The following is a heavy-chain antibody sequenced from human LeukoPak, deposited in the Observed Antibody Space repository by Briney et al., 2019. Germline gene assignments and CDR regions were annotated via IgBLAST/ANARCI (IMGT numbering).Heavy chain of an antibody. Sequence: SETLSLTCTVSGGSISSYYWSWIRQPPGKGLEWIGYIYYTGRTYYNPSLKGRVTISVDTSRNQFSLKLNSVTATDTAVYYCARVKGNYQNWFDPWGQGTLVTVSS. D-gene: IGHD1-7*01. V-gene: IGHV4-59*08. J-gene: IGHJ5*02. CDR1: GGSISSYY. CDR3: ARVKGNYQNWFDP. CDR2: IYYTGRT.